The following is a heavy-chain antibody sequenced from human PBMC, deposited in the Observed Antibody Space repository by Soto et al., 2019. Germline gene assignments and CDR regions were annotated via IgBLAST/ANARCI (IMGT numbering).Heavy chain of an antibody. Sequence: LSLTCTVSGGSISSGGYYWSWIRQHPGKGLEWIGYIYYSGSTYYNPSLKSRVTISVDTSKNQFSLKLSSVTAADTAVYYCARELAVVPAAMPLYYYGMDVWGQGTTVT. D-gene: IGHD2-2*01. CDR1: GGSISSGGYY. V-gene: IGHV4-31*03. CDR3: ARELAVVPAAMPLYYYGMDV. J-gene: IGHJ6*02. CDR2: IYYSGST.